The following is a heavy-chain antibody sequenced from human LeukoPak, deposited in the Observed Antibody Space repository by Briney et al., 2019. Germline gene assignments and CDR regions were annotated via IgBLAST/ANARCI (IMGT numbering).Heavy chain of an antibody. CDR1: GGSISSYY. V-gene: IGHV4-59*01. CDR3: ARQYSFGSYYFDY. D-gene: IGHD5-18*01. J-gene: IGHJ4*02. CDR2: IYYSGST. Sequence: SETLSLTCTVSGGSISSYYWSWIRQPPGKGLEWIGYIYYSGSTNYNPSLKSRVTIPVDTSKTQFTLKLSSVTAADTAVYYCARQYSFGSYYFDYWGQGTLVTVSS.